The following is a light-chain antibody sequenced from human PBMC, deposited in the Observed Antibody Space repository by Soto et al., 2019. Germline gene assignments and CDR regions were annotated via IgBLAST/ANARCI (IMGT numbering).Light chain of an antibody. CDR1: SSDVGGYNY. Sequence: QSALTQPASVSGSPGQSITISCTGTSSDVGGYNYVSWYQQPPGQAPKLMIYDVSNRPSGVSNRFSGSKSGNTASLTISGLQAEDEADYYCSSYTSSSTFYVFGIGTKLTVL. CDR2: DVS. V-gene: IGLV2-14*01. J-gene: IGLJ1*01. CDR3: SSYTSSSTFYV.